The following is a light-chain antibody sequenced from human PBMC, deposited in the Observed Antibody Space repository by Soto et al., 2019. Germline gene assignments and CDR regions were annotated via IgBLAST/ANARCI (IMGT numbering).Light chain of an antibody. J-gene: IGLJ2*01. CDR1: RNDVGGYNY. Sequence: QSALTQPRSVSGSPGQSVTVSCTGTRNDVGGYNYVSWYQQHPGKAPKLIISDVTNRPSGVPDRFSGSKSGTTASLTISGLQADDEAEYYCCSYAGSYTLIFGGRTKVTVL. CDR2: DVT. V-gene: IGLV2-11*01. CDR3: CSYAGSYTLI.